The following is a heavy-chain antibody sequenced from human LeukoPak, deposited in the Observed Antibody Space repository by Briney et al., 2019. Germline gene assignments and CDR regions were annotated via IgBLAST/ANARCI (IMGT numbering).Heavy chain of an antibody. CDR1: GGSISSSSYY. Sequence: SETLSLTCTVSGGSISSSSYYWGWIRQPPGKGLEWIGSIYYSGSTYYNPSLKSRVTISVDTSKNQFSLKLSSVTAADTAVYYCASGTSIAAAPTEYFQHWGQGTLVTVSS. D-gene: IGHD6-13*01. V-gene: IGHV4-39*07. J-gene: IGHJ1*01. CDR2: IYYSGST. CDR3: ASGTSIAAAPTEYFQH.